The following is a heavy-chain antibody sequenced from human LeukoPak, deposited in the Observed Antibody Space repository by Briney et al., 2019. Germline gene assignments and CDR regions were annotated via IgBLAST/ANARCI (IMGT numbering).Heavy chain of an antibody. Sequence: GGSLRLSCVASGFSFSNAWMNWVRQAPGKGLEWVGRIYSKTNGGTTGYAAPVKGRFTISRDDSKNTLYLQMNSLETEDTALYYCTQGSITYDSSDFDHRGQGTLVTVSS. V-gene: IGHV3-15*07. D-gene: IGHD3-22*01. J-gene: IGHJ4*02. CDR2: IYSKTNGGTT. CDR3: TQGSITYDSSDFDH. CDR1: GFSFSNAW.